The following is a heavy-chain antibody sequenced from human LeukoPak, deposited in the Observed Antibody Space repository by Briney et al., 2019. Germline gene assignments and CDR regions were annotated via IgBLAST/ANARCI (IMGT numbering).Heavy chain of an antibody. V-gene: IGHV4-59*01. CDR1: GGSIKSYY. J-gene: IGHJ4*02. Sequence: KPSETLSLTCTVSGGSIKSYYWSWIRQSPGKGLEWLGYIYYSGSTNYNPSLKSRITISVHTSKNQFSLKLSSVTAADTAVYYCARWGEAAAGIYYWGQGTLVTVSS. CDR2: IYYSGST. CDR3: ARWGEAAAGIYY. D-gene: IGHD6-13*01.